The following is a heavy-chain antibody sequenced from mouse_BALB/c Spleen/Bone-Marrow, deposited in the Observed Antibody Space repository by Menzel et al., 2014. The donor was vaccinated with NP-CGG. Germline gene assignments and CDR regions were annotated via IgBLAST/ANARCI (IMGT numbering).Heavy chain of an antibody. Sequence: QVQLQQSGAELAKPGASVKMSCKASGYTFTRYWMHWVKQRPGQGLEWIGYINPSTGDTEYNQKFKDKATLTADMSSSTAFMQLSSLTSEDSAVYYCARGNYEAMDSWGQGTSVTVSS. CDR1: GYTFTRYW. V-gene: IGHV1-7*01. D-gene: IGHD2-1*01. CDR2: INPSTGDT. CDR3: ARGNYEAMDS. J-gene: IGHJ4*01.